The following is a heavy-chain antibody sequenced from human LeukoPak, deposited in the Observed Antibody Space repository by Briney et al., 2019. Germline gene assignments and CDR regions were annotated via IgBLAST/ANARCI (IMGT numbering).Heavy chain of an antibody. CDR2: IHYSGTT. CDR1: GGSITNYY. V-gene: IGHV4-59*01. D-gene: IGHD2-2*01. Sequence: PSETLFLTCSVSGGSITNYYWNWIRQPPGKGLEWIGYIHYSGTTNHNPSLQSRVTISVDTSKNQFSLQLISVTAADTAVYYCARVSPQVPYYYYGMDVWGKGTTVTVSS. CDR3: ARVSPQVPYYYYGMDV. J-gene: IGHJ6*04.